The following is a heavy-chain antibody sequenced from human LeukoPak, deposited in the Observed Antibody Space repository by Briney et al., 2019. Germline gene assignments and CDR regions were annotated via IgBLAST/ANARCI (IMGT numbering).Heavy chain of an antibody. Sequence: GGSLRLSCAASGFTFSSCAMSWVRQAPGKGLEWVSGISGGGDSTDYADSVKGRFTISRDNSKNTLYLQINSLRAEDTAVYYCAKPPSDNLLTGSLYYFDYWGQGTLVTVSS. CDR2: ISGGGDST. CDR3: AKPPSDNLLTGSLYYFDY. D-gene: IGHD3-9*01. J-gene: IGHJ4*02. CDR1: GFTFSSCA. V-gene: IGHV3-23*01.